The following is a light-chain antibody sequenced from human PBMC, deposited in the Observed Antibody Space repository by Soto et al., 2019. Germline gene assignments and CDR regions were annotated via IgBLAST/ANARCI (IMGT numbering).Light chain of an antibody. V-gene: IGKV3-20*01. CDR3: QQYGSSPYT. CDR2: GAS. Sequence: EIVLTQSPGTLSLSPGERATLSCRASQSVSSTYLAWYQQTPGQAPRLLIYGASTGATGVTDRFSGSGSGTDFTLTITRLEHEDFAVYYCQQYGSSPYTFGQGKKLEIK. J-gene: IGKJ2*01. CDR1: QSVSSTY.